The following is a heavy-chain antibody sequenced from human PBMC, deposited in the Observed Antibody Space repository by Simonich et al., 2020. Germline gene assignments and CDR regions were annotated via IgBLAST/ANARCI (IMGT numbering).Heavy chain of an antibody. J-gene: IGHJ4*02. CDR2: ISSSSSYI. Sequence: EVQLVESGGGLVKPGGSLRLSCAASGFTFSSYSMNWVRQAPGRWLELVSSISSSSSYIYYADSVKCRFTISRDNAKNSLYLQMNSLRAEDTAVYYCARDVDTAMVFDYWGQGTLVTVSS. CDR1: GFTFSSYS. D-gene: IGHD5-18*01. V-gene: IGHV3-21*01. CDR3: ARDVDTAMVFDY.